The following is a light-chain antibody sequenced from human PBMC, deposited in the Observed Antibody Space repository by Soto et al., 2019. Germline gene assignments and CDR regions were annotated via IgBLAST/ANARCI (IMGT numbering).Light chain of an antibody. J-gene: IGKJ1*01. CDR1: QSVTTY. CDR2: HSA. V-gene: IGKV3D-11*02. CDR3: QQRDNYPSPLT. Sequence: IVLTQSPTTLTLSPREGATLXXRARQSVTTYLAWYQQKPGPAPRLLXXHSANRTAGIPVRFSGSGTGTGFALTISILEPEDYAVYYCQQRDNYPSPLTFGRGTKVDIK.